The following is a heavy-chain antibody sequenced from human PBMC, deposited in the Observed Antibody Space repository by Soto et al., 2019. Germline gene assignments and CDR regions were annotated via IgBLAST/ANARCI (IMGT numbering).Heavy chain of an antibody. CDR1: GFTFNSFS. CDR2: ISGSGGST. CDR3: AKELIVVVTSLRVNP. Sequence: GGSLRLSCAASGFTFNSFSMSWVRQAPGKGLEWVSAISGSGGSTYYADSVKGRFTISRDNSKNTLYLQMNSLRAEDTAVYYCAKELIVVVTSLRVNPWGQGTLVTVSS. D-gene: IGHD2-21*02. J-gene: IGHJ5*02. V-gene: IGHV3-23*01.